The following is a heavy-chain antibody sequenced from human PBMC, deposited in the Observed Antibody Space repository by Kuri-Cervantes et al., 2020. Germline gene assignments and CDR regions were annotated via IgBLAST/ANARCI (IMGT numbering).Heavy chain of an antibody. CDR2: IRGSSNRI. Sequence: GGSLRLSCAASGFTFSSYNMDWVRQAPGKGLEWVAYIRGSSNRILYADSVKGRFTVSRDNAKNSLYLQMNSLRVEDTAMYYCARPGVAGFNDYWGQGTLVTVSS. CDR3: ARPGVAGFNDY. J-gene: IGHJ4*02. V-gene: IGHV3-48*04. D-gene: IGHD6-19*01. CDR1: GFTFSSYN.